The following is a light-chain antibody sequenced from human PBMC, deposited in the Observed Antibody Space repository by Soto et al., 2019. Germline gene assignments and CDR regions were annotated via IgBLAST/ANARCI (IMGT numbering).Light chain of an antibody. CDR1: QSISSY. CDR3: QQSYSTPRGYT. CDR2: AAS. V-gene: IGKV1-39*01. J-gene: IGKJ2*01. Sequence: DIQMTQSPSSLSASVGDRVTITCRASQSISSYLNWYQRKPGKAPKLLIYAASSLQSGVPSRFSGSGSGTDFTLTISSLQPEDFATYYCQQSYSTPRGYTFGQGTKLEIK.